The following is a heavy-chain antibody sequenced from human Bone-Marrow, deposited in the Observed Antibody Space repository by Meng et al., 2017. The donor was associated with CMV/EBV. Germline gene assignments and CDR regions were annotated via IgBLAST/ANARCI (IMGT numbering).Heavy chain of an antibody. CDR3: ARDSENNRFWSGYLL. CDR1: GFTFTSSA. V-gene: IGHV3-23*01. Sequence: GESLKISCAASGFTFTSSAMSWVRQAPGEGLEWVSTIRGSGGSTYYADSVKGRFTISRDNAKNSLYLQMNSLRAEDTAVYYCARDSENNRFWSGYLLWGQGTMVTVSS. J-gene: IGHJ3*01. D-gene: IGHD3-3*01. CDR2: IRGSGGST.